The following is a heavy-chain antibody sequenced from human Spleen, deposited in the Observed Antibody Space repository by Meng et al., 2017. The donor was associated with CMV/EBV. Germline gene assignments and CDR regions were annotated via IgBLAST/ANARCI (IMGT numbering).Heavy chain of an antibody. D-gene: IGHD3-10*01. CDR1: GFAFNDHY. V-gene: IGHV3-11*01. J-gene: IGHJ4*02. Sequence: LSLTCAASGFAFNDHYISWIRQTPGRGLEWVSYISTSGTSIYYADSVKGRFTISRDSARNSLHLQMIGLQAEDTAVYYCARSGSWEFDSWGQGTLVTVSS. CDR2: ISTSGTSI. CDR3: ARSGSWEFDS.